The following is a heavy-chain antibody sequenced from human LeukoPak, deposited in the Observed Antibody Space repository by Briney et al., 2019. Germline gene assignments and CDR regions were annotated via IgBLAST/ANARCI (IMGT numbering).Heavy chain of an antibody. CDR1: GFTLSSYW. D-gene: IGHD2-15*01. V-gene: IGHV3-74*01. J-gene: IGHJ3*02. CDR2: INTDGSRT. Sequence: GGSLRLSCAGSGFTLSSYWMHWVRQVPGKGLVWVSRINTDGSRTSYADSVKGRFTISRDNAKNTLYLQMNSLRAEDTAIYYCARESYCSGGSCYSGRAFDIWGQGTMVTVSS. CDR3: ARESYCSGGSCYSGRAFDI.